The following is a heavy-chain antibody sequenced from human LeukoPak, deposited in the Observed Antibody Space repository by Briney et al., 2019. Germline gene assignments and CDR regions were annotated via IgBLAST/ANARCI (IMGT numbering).Heavy chain of an antibody. V-gene: IGHV4-30-2*01. CDR2: IYPRGST. J-gene: IGHJ4*02. CDR1: GDSISRGSFS. Sequence: PSETLSLTCTVSGDSISRGSFSWTWIRQAPGKGLEWIGYIYPRGSTYYNPSLKSRVNLSIDKSSNQFSLDLASVTAADTAVYYCARDPESTTVTRVPLVDYWGQGTLVTVSS. CDR3: ARDPESTTVTRVPLVDY. D-gene: IGHD4-17*01.